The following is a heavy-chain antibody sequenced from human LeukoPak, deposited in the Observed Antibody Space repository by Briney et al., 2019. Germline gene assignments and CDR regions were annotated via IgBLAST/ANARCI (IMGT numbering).Heavy chain of an antibody. V-gene: IGHV3-9*01. CDR1: GFTFSDYY. CDR2: ISWNSGSI. J-gene: IGHJ4*02. CDR3: AKDIPIDY. Sequence: PGGSLRLSCAASGFTFSDYYMSWIRQAPGKGLEWVSGISWNSGSIGYADSVKGRFTISRDNAKNSLYLQMNSLRAEDTALYYCAKDIPIDYWGQGTLVTVSS.